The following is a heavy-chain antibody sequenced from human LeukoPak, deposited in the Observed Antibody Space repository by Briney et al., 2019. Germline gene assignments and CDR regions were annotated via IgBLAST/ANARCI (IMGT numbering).Heavy chain of an antibody. J-gene: IGHJ3*02. CDR1: GYTFTSYG. Sequence: ASVKVSCKASGYTFTSYGISWVRQAPGQGLEWMGWISAYNGNTNYAQKLQGRVTMTTDTSTSTAYMELRSLTSDDTAVYYCARIKWEQHTFDIWGQGTVVTVSS. CDR2: ISAYNGNT. CDR3: ARIKWEQHTFDI. D-gene: IGHD1-26*01. V-gene: IGHV1-18*01.